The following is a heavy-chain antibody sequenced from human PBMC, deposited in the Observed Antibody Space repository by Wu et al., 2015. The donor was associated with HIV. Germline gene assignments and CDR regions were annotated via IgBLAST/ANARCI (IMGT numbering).Heavy chain of an antibody. Sequence: QVQLVQSGAEVKKPGASVKVSCKASGYTLTGYYIHWVRQAPGQGLEWMGWIDPASGAIKSAQKFQGRVTMTRDTSINTAYMELSRLMSDDTAVYYCARDPQGGSSWYTHWGQGTLVTVSS. CDR1: GYTLTGYY. J-gene: IGHJ4*02. D-gene: IGHD6-13*01. V-gene: IGHV1-2*02. CDR2: IDPASGAI. CDR3: ARDPQGGSSWYTH.